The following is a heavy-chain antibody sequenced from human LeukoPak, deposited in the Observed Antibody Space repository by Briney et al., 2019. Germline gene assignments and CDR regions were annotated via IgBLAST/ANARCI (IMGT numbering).Heavy chain of an antibody. CDR2: IYPGDSDT. J-gene: IGHJ6*02. CDR3: ARLSGTAAAIGRYYYYYYGMDA. Sequence: GESLKISCKGSGYSFTSYWNGWVRQMPGKGLEWMGIIYPGDSDTRYSPSFQGQVTISADKSISTAYLQWSSLKASDTAMYYCARLSGTAAAIGRYYYYYYGMDAWGQGTTVTVSS. CDR1: GYSFTSYW. D-gene: IGHD2-2*01. V-gene: IGHV5-51*01.